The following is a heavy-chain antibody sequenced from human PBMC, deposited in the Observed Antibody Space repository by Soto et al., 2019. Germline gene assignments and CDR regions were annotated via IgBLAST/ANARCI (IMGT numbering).Heavy chain of an antibody. CDR1: GYTFTSYA. CDR3: ARLWVVRDDFWSGYYYPSTYYYYYGMDV. J-gene: IGHJ6*02. CDR2: INAGNGNT. V-gene: IGHV1-3*01. D-gene: IGHD3-3*01. Sequence: ASVKVSCKASGYTFTSYAMHWVRQAPGQRLEWMGWINAGNGNTKYSQKFQGRVTITRDTSASTAYMELSSLRFEDTAVYYCARLWVVRDDFWSGYYYPSTYYYYYGMDVWGQGTTVTVSS.